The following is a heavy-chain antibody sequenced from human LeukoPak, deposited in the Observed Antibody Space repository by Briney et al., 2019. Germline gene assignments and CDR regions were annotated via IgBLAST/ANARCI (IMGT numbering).Heavy chain of an antibody. CDR3: AKGRSDFFAYYYYLDV. J-gene: IGHJ6*03. CDR2: INPSGGRT. D-gene: IGHD2-21*02. CDR1: GYTPTSNY. V-gene: IGHV1-46*03. Sequence: ASXKVSCKASGYTPTSNYIHWVRQAPGQGLEWMGLINPSGGRTNYAQKFQGRVTMTRDTSTRKVYMELSRLRDGETDVYYCAKGRSDFFAYYYYLDVWGKGTTVTVSS.